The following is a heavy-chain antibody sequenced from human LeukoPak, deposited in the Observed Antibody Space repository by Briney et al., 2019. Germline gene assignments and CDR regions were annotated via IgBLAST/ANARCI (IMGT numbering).Heavy chain of an antibody. CDR3: ARVRMVRGDYYYGMDV. CDR1: GYTFTVYY. J-gene: IGHJ6*04. V-gene: IGHV1-2*02. D-gene: IGHD3-10*01. CDR2: INPNSGGA. Sequence: PSVKPSCHASGYTFTVYYMHWVRQPPAQRLEWMGWINPNSGGANYAQKFQGGVTMTSDTSIRTAYMELSRLRSEDTAVYYCARVRMVRGDYYYGMDVWGEGTTVTVSS.